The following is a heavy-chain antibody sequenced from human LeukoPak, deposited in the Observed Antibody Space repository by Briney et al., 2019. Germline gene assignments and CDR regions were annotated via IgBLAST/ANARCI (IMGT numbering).Heavy chain of an antibody. J-gene: IGHJ5*02. D-gene: IGHD6-19*01. CDR3: ARVAQWLVNWIDP. CDR2: INPNSGGT. V-gene: IGHV1-2*06. CDR1: GYTFTGYY. Sequence: ASVKVSCKASGYTFTGYYMHWVRQAPGQGLEWMGRINPNSGGTNYAQKFQGRVTMTRDTSISTAYMELSRLRSDDTAVYYCARVAQWLVNWIDPWGQGTLVTVSS.